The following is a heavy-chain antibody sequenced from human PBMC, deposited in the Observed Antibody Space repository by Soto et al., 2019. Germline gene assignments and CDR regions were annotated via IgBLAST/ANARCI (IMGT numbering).Heavy chain of an antibody. CDR3: ARDGVGTTTYFGYFDY. D-gene: IGHD1-26*01. J-gene: IGHJ4*02. V-gene: IGHV3-33*01. Sequence: QVQLVESGGGVVQPGRSLRLSCAASGFTFSGYGMHWVRQAPGKGLEWVAVTRHDGSNTYYADSVRGRFTISRDNSNKMLYLQMNSLRAEDTAVSYCARDGVGTTTYFGYFDYWGQGTLVTVSS. CDR1: GFTFSGYG. CDR2: TRHDGSNT.